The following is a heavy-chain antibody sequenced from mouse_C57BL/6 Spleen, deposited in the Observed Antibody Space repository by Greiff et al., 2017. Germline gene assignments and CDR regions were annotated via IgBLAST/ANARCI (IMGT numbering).Heavy chain of an antibody. V-gene: IGHV1-85*01. J-gene: IGHJ2*01. D-gene: IGHD2-3*01. CDR1: GYTFTSYD. CDR3: ARGYNDGYSYYFDY. CDR2: IYPRDGST. Sequence: QVHVKQSGPELVKPGASVKLSCKASGYTFTSYDINWVKQRPGQGLEWIGWIYPRDGSTKYNEKFKGKATLTVYTSSSTAYMELHSLTSEDSAVYFCARGYNDGYSYYFDYWGQGTTLTVSS.